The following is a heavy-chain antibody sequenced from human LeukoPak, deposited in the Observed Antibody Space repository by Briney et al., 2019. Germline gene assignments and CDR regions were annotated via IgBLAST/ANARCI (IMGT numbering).Heavy chain of an antibody. D-gene: IGHD1-26*01. CDR1: GGSISSSSYY. Sequence: SETLSLTCTVSGGSISSSSYYWGWIRQPPGKGLEWIGSIYYSGSTYYNPSLKSRVTISVDTSKNQFSLKLSSVTAADTAVYYCASRPAAVGATGCFDYWGQGTLVIVSS. V-gene: IGHV4-39*01. CDR2: IYYSGST. J-gene: IGHJ4*02. CDR3: ASRPAAVGATGCFDY.